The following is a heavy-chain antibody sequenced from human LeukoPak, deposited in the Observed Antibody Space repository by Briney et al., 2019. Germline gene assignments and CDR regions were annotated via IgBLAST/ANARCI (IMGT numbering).Heavy chain of an antibody. Sequence: SETLSLTCTVSGGSISSSSYYWGWIRQPPGKGLEWIGSIYYSGSTYYNPSLKSRVTISVDTSKNQFSLKLSSVTAADTAVYYCARHLPPMDYDFWSGPSLFDYWGQGTLVTVSS. V-gene: IGHV4-39*01. CDR3: ARHLPPMDYDFWSGPSLFDY. CDR1: GGSISSSSYY. D-gene: IGHD3-3*01. J-gene: IGHJ4*02. CDR2: IYYSGST.